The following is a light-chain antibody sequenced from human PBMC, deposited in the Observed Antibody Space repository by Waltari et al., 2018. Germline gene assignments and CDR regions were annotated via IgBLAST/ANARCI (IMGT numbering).Light chain of an antibody. CDR2: KGN. J-gene: IGLJ3*02. CDR3: SLYMGSGIWV. CDR1: SGSLSTTSS. Sequence: QTVVTQEPSLSVSPGGTVTLTCVLNSGSLSTTSSATWYQQTPGQAPRTLVYKGNSRSSGVPDRFSGSILGNKAALTITGAQAQDESDYYCSLYMGSGIWVFGGGTKLTVL. V-gene: IGLV8-61*01.